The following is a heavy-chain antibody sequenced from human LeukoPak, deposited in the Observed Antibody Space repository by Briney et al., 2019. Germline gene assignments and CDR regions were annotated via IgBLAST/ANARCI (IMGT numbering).Heavy chain of an antibody. Sequence: SVKVSCKASGYTFTSYSINWVRQAPGQGLEWMAWISAYNGNANYAQKFHGRVTLTRDTSTSIAYMELRSLRSDDTAVYFCARGMSGYTEDPFDIWGQGTVVTVSS. CDR2: ISAYNGNA. CDR3: ARGMSGYTEDPFDI. D-gene: IGHD2-2*02. V-gene: IGHV1-18*01. J-gene: IGHJ3*02. CDR1: GYTFTSYS.